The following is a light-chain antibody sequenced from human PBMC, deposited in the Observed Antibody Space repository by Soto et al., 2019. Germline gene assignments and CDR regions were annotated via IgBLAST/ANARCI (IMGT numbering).Light chain of an antibody. CDR1: QSVSSTY. V-gene: IGKV3-20*01. CDR2: GAC. CDR3: QQYGSSPT. Sequence: IVSNHSATTLSLSPEKTATLSCRASQSVSSTYLGWYQQKPRHAPRLLICGACSRATGIPDRFSGSGSGTDFTLTISRLEPEDFAVYYCQQYGSSPTFGQGTKVAIK. J-gene: IGKJ1*01.